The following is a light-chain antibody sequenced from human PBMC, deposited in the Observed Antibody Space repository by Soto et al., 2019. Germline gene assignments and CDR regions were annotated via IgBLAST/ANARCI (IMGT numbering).Light chain of an antibody. CDR2: GGN. J-gene: IGLJ3*02. CDR1: SRDVGNYNL. Sequence: QSALTQPASVSGSPGQSITVSCTGTSRDVGNYNLVSWYQQHPGKAPKLIIYGGNKRPSGVSNRFSGSKSGNTASLTISGLQAEDEADYSCCSYAGANWVFGGGTQLTVL. V-gene: IGLV2-23*01. CDR3: CSYAGANWV.